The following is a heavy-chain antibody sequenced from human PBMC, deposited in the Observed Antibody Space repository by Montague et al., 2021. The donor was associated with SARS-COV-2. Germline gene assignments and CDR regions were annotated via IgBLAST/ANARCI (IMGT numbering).Heavy chain of an antibody. CDR3: ARVVSNYYGMDV. V-gene: IGHV3-33*01. D-gene: IGHD2-21*01. Sequence: SLRLSCAASGFTFSSYGMHWVRQAPGKGLEWVAVIWYDGSNKYXXXSXXGRFTISRDNSKNTLYLQMNSLRAEDTAVYYCARVVSNYYGMDVWGQGTTVTVSS. CDR1: GFTFSSYG. J-gene: IGHJ6*02. CDR2: IWYDGSNK.